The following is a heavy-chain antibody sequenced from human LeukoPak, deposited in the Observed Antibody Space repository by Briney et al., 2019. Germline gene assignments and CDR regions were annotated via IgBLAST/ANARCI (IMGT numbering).Heavy chain of an antibody. V-gene: IGHV4-34*09. D-gene: IGHD3-22*01. CDR2: INHSGST. J-gene: IGHJ4*02. Sequence: SETLSLTCAVYGGSFSGYYWSWIRQPPGKGLEWIGEINHSGSTNYNPSLKSRVTISVDTSKNQFSLRLCSVTAADTAVYYCARGSPYYYDSSGYSFDYWGQGTLVTVSS. CDR3: ARGSPYYYDSSGYSFDY. CDR1: GGSFSGYY.